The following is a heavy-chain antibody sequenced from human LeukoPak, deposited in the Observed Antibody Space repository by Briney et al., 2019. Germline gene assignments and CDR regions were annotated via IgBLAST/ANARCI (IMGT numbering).Heavy chain of an antibody. J-gene: IGHJ4*02. Sequence: GESLKISCQGSGYSFTSYWISWVRQMPGKGLEWMGRIDPSDSYTNYSPSFQGHVTISADKSISTAYLQWSSLKASDTAMYYCARHLRRSSGWYGEYYFDYWGQGTLVTVSS. CDR3: ARHLRRSSGWYGEYYFDY. D-gene: IGHD6-19*01. V-gene: IGHV5-10-1*01. CDR1: GYSFTSYW. CDR2: IDPSDSYT.